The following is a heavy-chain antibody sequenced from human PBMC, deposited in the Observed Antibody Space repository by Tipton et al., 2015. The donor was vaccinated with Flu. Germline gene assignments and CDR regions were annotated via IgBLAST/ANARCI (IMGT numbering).Heavy chain of an antibody. J-gene: IGHJ5*02. CDR3: ARGLPLDLRAFNWFDP. D-gene: IGHD4-17*01. Sequence: QLVQSGAEVKKPGASVKVSCKASGYTFTGYYMHWVRQAPGQGLEWMGRINPNSGGTNYAQKFQGRVTMTRDTSISTAYMELSRLRSDDTAVYFCARGLPLDLRAFNWFDPWGQGTLVTVSS. V-gene: IGHV1-2*06. CDR1: GYTFTGYY. CDR2: INPNSGGT.